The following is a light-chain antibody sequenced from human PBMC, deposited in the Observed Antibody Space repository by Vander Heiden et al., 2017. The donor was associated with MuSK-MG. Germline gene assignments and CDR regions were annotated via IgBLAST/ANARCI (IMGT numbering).Light chain of an antibody. V-gene: IGKV3-11*01. CDR1: QSVSSH. CDR3: QQRSNWPLT. Sequence: IVLPQSPATLSLSPGERATLSCRASQSVSSHLAWYQQKPGQAPRLLIYDASNRATGVPARFSGSASGTDFTLTISSLEPEDFAVYHCQQRSNWPLTFGGGTKVEIK. J-gene: IGKJ4*01. CDR2: DAS.